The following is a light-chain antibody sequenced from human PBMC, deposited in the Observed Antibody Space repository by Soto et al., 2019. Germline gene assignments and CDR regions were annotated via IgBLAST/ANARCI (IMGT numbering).Light chain of an antibody. CDR2: YAS. V-gene: IGKV3-11*01. J-gene: IGKJ5*01. CDR3: QQRTNWPLIT. Sequence: EIGMTQYPATVSVSPGERATLSCRASQSVGTSLAWYQQRPGQAPRLLIYYASNRATGIPARFSGSGSGTDFTLTISSLEPEDFAVYYCQQRTNWPLITFGQGTRLEIK. CDR1: QSVGTS.